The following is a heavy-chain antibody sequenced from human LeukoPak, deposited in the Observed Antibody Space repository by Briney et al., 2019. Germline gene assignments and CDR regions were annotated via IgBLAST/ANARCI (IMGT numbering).Heavy chain of an antibody. CDR3: AKAGGYGIVGIISGDY. V-gene: IGHV3-23*01. J-gene: IGHJ4*02. CDR1: GFTFSSYA. D-gene: IGHD1-26*01. Sequence: GGSLRLSCAASGFTFSSYAMSWVRQAPAKGLEWVSAISGSGGTTYYADSVKGRFTISRDNSKNTVYLQMNSLRDEDTAVYYGAKAGGYGIVGIISGDYWGQGILVTVSS. CDR2: ISGSGGTT.